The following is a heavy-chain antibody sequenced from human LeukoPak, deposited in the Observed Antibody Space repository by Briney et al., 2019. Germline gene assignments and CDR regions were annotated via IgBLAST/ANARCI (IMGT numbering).Heavy chain of an antibody. CDR3: VREGNEVLTKNFDH. J-gene: IGHJ4*02. D-gene: IGHD4-23*01. CDR2: ISPDSEFT. CDR1: GYTFTSYD. V-gene: IGHV1-8*01. Sequence: GASVKVSCKASGYTFTSYDINWVRQATGQGLEWIGYISPDSEFTSSPQKFQGRVTMTRDTSMSTAYMELSSLTSDDTAMYYCVREGNEVLTKNFDHWGQGALVTVSS.